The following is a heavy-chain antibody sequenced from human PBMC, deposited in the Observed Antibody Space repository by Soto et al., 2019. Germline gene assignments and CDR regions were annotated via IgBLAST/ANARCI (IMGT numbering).Heavy chain of an antibody. J-gene: IGHJ3*02. Sequence: SETLSLTCTDSGGSISSYYWSWIRQPAGKGLEWIGRIYTSGSTNYNPSLKSRVTMSVDTSKNQFSLKLSSVTAADTAVYYCARVRGYCSGGSCYRPSLDAFDIWGQGTMVTVSS. V-gene: IGHV4-4*07. CDR1: GGSISSYY. CDR3: ARVRGYCSGGSCYRPSLDAFDI. D-gene: IGHD2-15*01. CDR2: IYTSGST.